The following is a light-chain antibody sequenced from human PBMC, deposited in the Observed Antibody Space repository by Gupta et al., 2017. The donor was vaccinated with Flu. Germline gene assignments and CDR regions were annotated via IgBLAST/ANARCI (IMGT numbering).Light chain of an antibody. CDR3: QGEDGYPPT. CDR2: AAC. CDR1: QGTSNY. V-gene: IGKV1-16*01. J-gene: IGKJ1*01. Sequence: PSSLSASVGDRVTITCRSSQGTSNYLVRLQHEAGKAAKCLLYAACRVHSGIPLTFTGSGSGTDFTLTIISLQPEDFATDDGQGEDGYPPTFGQGTKVEIK.